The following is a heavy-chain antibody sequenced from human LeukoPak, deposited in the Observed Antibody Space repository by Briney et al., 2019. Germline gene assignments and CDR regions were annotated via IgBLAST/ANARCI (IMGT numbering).Heavy chain of an antibody. V-gene: IGHV3-7*01. CDR1: GFTFSSNW. CDR2: INEDGSEK. J-gene: IGHJ6*04. Sequence: PGGSPRLSCAASGFTFSSNWMTWVRQAPGKGLEWVANINEDGSEKYYVDSVKGRFTISRDNAKNSLYLQMNSLRAEDTAVYYCAELGITMIGGVWGKGTTVTISS. CDR3: AELGITMIGGV. D-gene: IGHD3-10*02.